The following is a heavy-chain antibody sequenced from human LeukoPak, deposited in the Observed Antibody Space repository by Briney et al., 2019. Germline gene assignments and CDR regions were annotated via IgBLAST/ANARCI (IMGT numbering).Heavy chain of an antibody. D-gene: IGHD3-22*01. CDR1: GFTFSSYW. CDR3: ARTYDSSGPFGH. CDR2: INSDGSST. V-gene: IGHV3-74*01. Sequence: GGSLRLSCAASGFTFSSYWVHWVRQAPGKGLVWVSRINSDGSSTSYADSVKGRFAISRDNAKNTLYLQMNSLRAEDTAVYYCARTYDSSGPFGHWGQGTLVTVSS. J-gene: IGHJ4*02.